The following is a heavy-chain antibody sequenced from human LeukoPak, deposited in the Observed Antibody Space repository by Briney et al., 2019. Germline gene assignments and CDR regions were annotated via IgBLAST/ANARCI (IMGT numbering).Heavy chain of an antibody. CDR1: GFTFSSYA. J-gene: IGHJ4*02. D-gene: IGHD2-21*01. CDR2: ISSNGGST. V-gene: IGHV3-64D*06. Sequence: PGGSQRLSCSASGFTFSSYAMHWVRQSPGEGLEYVSAISSNGGSTYYADSVKGRFTIPRDNSKNTLYLQMSSLRAEDTAVYYCVGIAFKHYFDYWGQGTLVTVSS. CDR3: VGIAFKHYFDY.